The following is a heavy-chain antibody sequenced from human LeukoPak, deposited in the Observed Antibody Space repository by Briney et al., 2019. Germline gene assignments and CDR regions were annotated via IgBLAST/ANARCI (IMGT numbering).Heavy chain of an antibody. CDR3: ARGRSGSSRNWFDP. V-gene: IGHV4-31*03. Sequence: SETLSLTCTVSGGSISSGGYYWSWIRQHPGKGLEWIGYIYYSGSTYYNPSLKSRVTISVDTSKNQFSLKLSSVTAADTAVYYCARGRSGSSRNWFDPWGQGTLVTVSS. J-gene: IGHJ5*02. CDR1: GGSISSGGYY. D-gene: IGHD6-6*01. CDR2: IYYSGST.